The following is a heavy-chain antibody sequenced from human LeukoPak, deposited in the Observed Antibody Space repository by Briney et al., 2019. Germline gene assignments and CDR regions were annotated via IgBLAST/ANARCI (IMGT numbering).Heavy chain of an antibody. J-gene: IGHJ3*02. V-gene: IGHV3-74*01. Sequence: PGGSLRLSCAASGFTSSAYWMHWVRQVPGKGLVWVSRISSDVSTTNYADSVKGRFTISRDNAKNTIYLQMNSLRAEDTAVYYCARYGRYRAFDIWGPGTVVTVSS. CDR3: ARYGRYRAFDI. D-gene: IGHD1-26*01. CDR1: GFTSSAYW. CDR2: ISSDVSTT.